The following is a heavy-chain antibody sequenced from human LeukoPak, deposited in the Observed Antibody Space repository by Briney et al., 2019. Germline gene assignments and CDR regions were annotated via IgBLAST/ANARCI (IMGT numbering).Heavy chain of an antibody. CDR2: IKQEGSEK. D-gene: IGHD6-6*01. CDR1: GFTFSAYW. CDR3: ARVIAARPARRTYYYMDL. J-gene: IGHJ6*03. Sequence: PGGSLRLSCPASGFTFSAYWLGWVRQAAGRGLAWVANIKQEGSEKCYVDSVKGRFAISRDNAKDSLYLQMNSLRAEDTAVYHCARVIAARPARRTYYYMDLWGKGTTVTVSS. V-gene: IGHV3-7*01.